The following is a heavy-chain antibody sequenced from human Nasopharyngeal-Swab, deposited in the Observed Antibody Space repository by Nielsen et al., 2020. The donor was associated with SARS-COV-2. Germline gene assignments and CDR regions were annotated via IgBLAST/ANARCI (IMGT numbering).Heavy chain of an antibody. CDR3: ARSSPGSPGGYYYGMDV. Sequence: LRLSCTVSGGSISSSSYYWGWIRQPPGKGLEWIGSIYYSGSTYYNPSLKSRVTISVDTSKNQFSLKLSSVTAADTAVYYCARSSPGSPGGYYYGMDVWGQGTTVTVSS. J-gene: IGHJ6*02. CDR1: GGSISSSSYY. CDR2: IYYSGST. D-gene: IGHD3-10*01. V-gene: IGHV4-39*07.